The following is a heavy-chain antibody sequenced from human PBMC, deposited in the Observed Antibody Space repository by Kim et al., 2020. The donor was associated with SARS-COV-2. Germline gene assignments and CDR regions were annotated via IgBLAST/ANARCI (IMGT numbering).Heavy chain of an antibody. CDR1: GYTLTELS. CDR3: ATDRVYSSSSTEGYAFDI. CDR2: FDPEDGET. Sequence: ASVKVSCKVSGYTLTELSMHWVRQAPGKGLEWMGGFDPEDGETIYAQKFQGRVTMTEDTSTDTAYMELSSLRSEDTAVYYCATDRVYSSSSTEGYAFDIWGQGTMVTVSS. J-gene: IGHJ3*02. D-gene: IGHD6-6*01. V-gene: IGHV1-24*01.